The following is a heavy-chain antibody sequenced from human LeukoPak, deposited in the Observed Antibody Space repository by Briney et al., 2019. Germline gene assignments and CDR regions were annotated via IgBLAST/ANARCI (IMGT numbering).Heavy chain of an antibody. D-gene: IGHD6-13*01. Sequence: ASVKVSCKASGYTFTSYGISWVRQAPGQGLEWMGWISAYNGNTNYAQKLQGRVTMTTDTSTSTAYMELRSLRSDDTAVYYCARDRGSSSWFYYYYYMDVWGEGTTVTVSS. V-gene: IGHV1-18*01. CDR3: ARDRGSSSWFYYYYYMDV. CDR1: GYTFTSYG. J-gene: IGHJ6*03. CDR2: ISAYNGNT.